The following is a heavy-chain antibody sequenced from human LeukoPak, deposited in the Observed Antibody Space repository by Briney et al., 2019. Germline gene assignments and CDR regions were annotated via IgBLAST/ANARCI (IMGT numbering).Heavy chain of an antibody. CDR2: IYYSGST. J-gene: IGHJ4*02. V-gene: IGHV4-39*07. D-gene: IGHD3-22*01. Sequence: ASETLSLTCTVSGGSISSSSYYWGWIRQPPGKGLEWIGSIYYSGSTYYNPSLKSRVTISVDTSKNQFSLKLSSVTAADTAVYYCARPTRTMIVVAPYGYWGQGTLVTVSS. CDR3: ARPTRTMIVVAPYGY. CDR1: GGSISSSSYY.